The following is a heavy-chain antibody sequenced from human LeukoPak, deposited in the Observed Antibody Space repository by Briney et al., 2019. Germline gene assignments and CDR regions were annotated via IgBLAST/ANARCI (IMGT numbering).Heavy chain of an antibody. V-gene: IGHV4-59*05. J-gene: IGHJ4*02. CDR3: ARLRRGYSYRYFDY. Sequence: KPSETLSLTCTVSGGSISSYYWSWIRQPPGKGLEWIGSIYYSGSTYYNPSLKSRVTISVDTSKNQFSLKPSSVTAADTAVYYCARLRRGYSYRYFDYWGQGTLVTVSS. D-gene: IGHD5-18*01. CDR1: GGSISSYY. CDR2: IYYSGST.